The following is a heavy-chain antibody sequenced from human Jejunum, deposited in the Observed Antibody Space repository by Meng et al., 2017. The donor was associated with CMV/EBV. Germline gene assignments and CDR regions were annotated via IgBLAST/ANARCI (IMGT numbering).Heavy chain of an antibody. D-gene: IGHD5-18*01. CDR2: ISRGAGII. CDR1: GFSFSSYE. Sequence: AASGFSFSSYEMNWVREAPGKGLGWVSYISRGAGIINYADSVKGRFTISRDNSENALYLQMNSLRAEDTAIYYCARSGYSSAFGYWGQGTLVTVSS. CDR3: ARSGYSSAFGY. J-gene: IGHJ4*02. V-gene: IGHV3-48*03.